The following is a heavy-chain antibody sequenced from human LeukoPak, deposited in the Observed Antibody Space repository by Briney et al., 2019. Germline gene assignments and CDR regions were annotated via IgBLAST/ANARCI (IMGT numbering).Heavy chain of an antibody. CDR3: AREAITLRGYYYHYYMDV. J-gene: IGHJ6*03. CDR1: GGTFSSYA. D-gene: IGHD3-10*01. V-gene: IGHV1-69*06. Sequence: SVKVSCKASGGTFSSYAISWVRQAPGQGLEWMGGIIPIFGTANYAQKFQGRVTITADKSTSTAYMELSSLRSEDTAVYYCAREAITLRGYYYHYYMDVWGKGTTVTVSS. CDR2: IIPIFGTA.